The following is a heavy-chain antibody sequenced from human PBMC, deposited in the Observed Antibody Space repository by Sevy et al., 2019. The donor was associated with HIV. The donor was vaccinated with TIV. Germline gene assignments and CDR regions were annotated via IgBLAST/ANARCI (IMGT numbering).Heavy chain of an antibody. D-gene: IGHD2-21*01. V-gene: IGHV3-15*01. CDR1: GFTFSNAW. J-gene: IGHJ6*03. Sequence: GESLKISCAASGFTFSNAWMSWVRQAPGKGLEWVGHIKSKTNGGTTDYAAPVKGRFTISRDDSKNTLYLQMNSRKTEDTAVYYCTRGVVVITKYYYYYIDVWGKGTTVTVSS. CDR3: TRGVVVITKYYYYYIDV. CDR2: IKSKTNGGTT.